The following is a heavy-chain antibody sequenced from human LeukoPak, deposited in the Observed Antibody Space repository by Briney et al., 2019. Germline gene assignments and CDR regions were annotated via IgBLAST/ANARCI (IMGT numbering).Heavy chain of an antibody. CDR3: ARDYCSSTSCLFDY. V-gene: IGHV3-23*01. CDR1: GFTFSSYA. J-gene: IGHJ4*02. CDR2: ISGSGGST. Sequence: GGSLRLSCAASGFTFSSYAMSWVRQAPGKGLEWVSAISGSGGSTYYADSVKGRFTISRDNSKNTLYLQMNSLRAEDTAVYYCARDYCSSTSCLFDYWGQGTLVTVSS. D-gene: IGHD2-2*01.